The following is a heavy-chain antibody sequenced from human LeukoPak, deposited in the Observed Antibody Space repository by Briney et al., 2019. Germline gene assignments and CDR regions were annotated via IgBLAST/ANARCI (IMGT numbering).Heavy chain of an antibody. CDR3: ARDSPDTAMPHFDY. CDR1: GGTFSSYA. Sequence: SVKVSCKASGGTFSSYAISWVRQAPGQGLEWMGGIIPIFGTANYAQRFQGRVTITTDESTSTAYMELSSLRSEDTAVYYCARDSPDTAMPHFDYWGQGTLVTVSS. CDR2: IIPIFGTA. J-gene: IGHJ4*02. V-gene: IGHV1-69*05. D-gene: IGHD5-18*01.